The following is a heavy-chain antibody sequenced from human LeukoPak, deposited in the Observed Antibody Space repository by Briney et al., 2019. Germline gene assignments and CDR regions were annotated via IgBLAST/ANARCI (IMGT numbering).Heavy chain of an antibody. CDR3: TRHHDYGDKIDY. J-gene: IGHJ4*02. CDR2: IHYSGST. Sequence: PSETLSLTCTVSGGSFTSESNYWAWHRQPPGRGREWVGSIHYSGSTYDSPSQKRRLTISGDTSKSQFSLKLTFVTAADTAVYYCTRHHDYGDKIDYCGQGTLVTVSS. D-gene: IGHD4-23*01. CDR1: GGSFTSESNY. V-gene: IGHV4-39*01.